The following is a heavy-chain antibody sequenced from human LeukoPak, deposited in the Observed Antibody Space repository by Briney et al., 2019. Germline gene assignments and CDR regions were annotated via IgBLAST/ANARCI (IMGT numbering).Heavy chain of an antibody. Sequence: GGSLRLSCAASGFTFSDYYMSWIRQAPGKGLEWVSYISGNSSYTNYADSVKGRLTISRDNAKNSLYLQMNSLRADDTAVYYCARGYSRGSDYWGQGTLVTVSS. J-gene: IGHJ4*02. V-gene: IGHV3-11*06. CDR1: GFTFSDYY. CDR3: ARGYSRGSDY. D-gene: IGHD6-19*01. CDR2: ISGNSSYT.